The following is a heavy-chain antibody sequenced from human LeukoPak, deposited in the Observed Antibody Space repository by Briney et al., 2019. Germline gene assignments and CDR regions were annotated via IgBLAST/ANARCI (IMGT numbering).Heavy chain of an antibody. Sequence: SETLSLTCTVSGGSIGSGAYYWSWIRQHPGKGLEWIGYIYYSGSTYYNPSLKSRVTISVDTSKNQFSLKLSSVTAADTAVYYCACRGYSGYDFDYWGQGTLVTVSS. J-gene: IGHJ4*02. V-gene: IGHV4-31*03. D-gene: IGHD5-12*01. CDR2: IYYSGST. CDR3: ACRGYSGYDFDY. CDR1: GGSIGSGAYY.